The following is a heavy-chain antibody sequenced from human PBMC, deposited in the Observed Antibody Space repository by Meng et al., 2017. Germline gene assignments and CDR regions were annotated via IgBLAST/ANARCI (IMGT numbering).Heavy chain of an antibody. D-gene: IGHD6-6*01. J-gene: IGHJ5*02. CDR2: INHSGST. Sequence: QGQHQQWGAGLLKPSAPPSLTCAVYGGSFSGYYWSWIRQPPGKGLEWIGEINHSGSTNYNPSLKSRVTISVDTSKNQFSLKLSSVTAADTAVYYCARRRGGSSDWFDPWGQGTLVTVSS. CDR1: GGSFSGYY. V-gene: IGHV4-34*01. CDR3: ARRRGGSSDWFDP.